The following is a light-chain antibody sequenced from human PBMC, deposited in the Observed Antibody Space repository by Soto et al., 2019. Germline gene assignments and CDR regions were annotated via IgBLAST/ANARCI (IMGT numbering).Light chain of an antibody. V-gene: IGKV3-20*01. CDR2: GAS. Sequence: EIVLTQSPGTLSLSPGERATLSCRASQSVRSSYLAWYQQKPGQAPRLLIYGASSRATGIPDRFSGSGSGTDFTLTISLLEPEDFAVYYCQQYGTSPYTFGQGNKLEIK. J-gene: IGKJ2*01. CDR3: QQYGTSPYT. CDR1: QSVRSSY.